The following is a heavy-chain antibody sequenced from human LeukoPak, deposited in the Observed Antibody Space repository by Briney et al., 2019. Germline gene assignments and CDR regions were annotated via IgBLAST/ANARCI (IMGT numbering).Heavy chain of an antibody. V-gene: IGHV4-4*07. CDR2: IYTSGST. Sequence: SETLSLTCTVSGGSISSYYWSWIRQPPGKGLEWIGRIYTSGSTNYNPSLKSRVTMSVDTSKNQFSLKLSSVTAADTVVYYCARDLMDNYDSSGYYDKPDAFDIWGQGTMVTVSS. CDR3: ARDLMDNYDSSGYYDKPDAFDI. CDR1: GGSISSYY. J-gene: IGHJ3*02. D-gene: IGHD3-22*01.